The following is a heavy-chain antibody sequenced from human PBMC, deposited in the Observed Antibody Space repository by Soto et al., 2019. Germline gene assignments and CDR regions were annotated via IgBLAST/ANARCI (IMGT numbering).Heavy chain of an antibody. CDR3: ATSSITMIVVGEWPGPAFDI. Sequence: ASVKVSCKASGGTFISYAISWVRQATRQGLEWMGWMNPNSGNTGYAQKFQGRVTMTRNTSISTAYMELSSLRSEDTAVYYCATSSITMIVVGEWPGPAFDIWGQGTMVTVSS. D-gene: IGHD3-22*01. V-gene: IGHV1-8*02. CDR2: MNPNSGNT. CDR1: GGTFISYA. J-gene: IGHJ3*02.